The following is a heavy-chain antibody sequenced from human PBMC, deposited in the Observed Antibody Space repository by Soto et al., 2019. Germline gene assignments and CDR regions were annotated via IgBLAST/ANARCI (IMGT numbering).Heavy chain of an antibody. J-gene: IGHJ3*02. CDR3: ARGGYHKLDDFWSGYYLRPAAVDI. CDR1: GGSFTGYY. V-gene: IGHV4-34*01. Sequence: SATLSLTRAVYGGSFTGYYWSWIRPPLGKGLEWIGEINHSGSTNYNPSLKSRVTISVDTSKNQFSLKLSSVTAADTAVYYCARGGYHKLDDFWSGYYLRPAAVDILCQGTMVT. CDR2: INHSGST. D-gene: IGHD3-3*01.